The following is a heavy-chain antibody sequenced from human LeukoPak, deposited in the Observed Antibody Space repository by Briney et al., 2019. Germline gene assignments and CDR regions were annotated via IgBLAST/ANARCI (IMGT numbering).Heavy chain of an antibody. CDR1: GGSISSYY. Sequence: PSETLSLTRTVSGGSISSYYWSWIRQPAGKGLEWIGRIYTSGTTNYNPSLKSRVTISVDKSKNQFSLKLSSVTAADTAIYYCARGYCSGDNCSPGDVWGKGTTVTVSS. CDR3: ARGYCSGDNCSPGDV. CDR2: IYTSGTT. V-gene: IGHV4-4*07. J-gene: IGHJ6*04. D-gene: IGHD2-15*01.